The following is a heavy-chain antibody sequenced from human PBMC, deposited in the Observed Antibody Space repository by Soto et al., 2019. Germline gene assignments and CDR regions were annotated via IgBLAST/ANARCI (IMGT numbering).Heavy chain of an antibody. D-gene: IGHD2-2*01. CDR3: ARSGDDSSSTSCAERGWFDP. J-gene: IGHJ5*02. V-gene: IGHV1-18*04. CDR1: GYTFTSYG. Sequence: QVQLVQSGAEVKKPGASVKVSCKASGYTFTSYGISWVRQAPGQGLEWMGWISAYNGNTNYAQKLQGRVTMTTDTSTSTAYMELRSLRSDDTAVYYCARSGDDSSSTSCAERGWFDPWGQGTLVTVSS. CDR2: ISAYNGNT.